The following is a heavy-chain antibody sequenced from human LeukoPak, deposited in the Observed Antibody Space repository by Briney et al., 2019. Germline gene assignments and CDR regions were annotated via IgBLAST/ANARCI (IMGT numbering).Heavy chain of an antibody. CDR2: IRNDGTNK. CDR1: GFTFSSYG. D-gene: IGHD2/OR15-2a*01. J-gene: IGHJ4*02. V-gene: IGHV3-30*02. Sequence: GGSLRLSCVVSGFTFSSYGMHWVRQAPGKGLEWVSFIRNDGTNKYYADSVKGRLTISRDNSKSTLYLQMNSLRAEDTAVYFCAKSLRSGYYITREFDYWGQGTLVTVPS. CDR3: AKSLRSGYYITREFDY.